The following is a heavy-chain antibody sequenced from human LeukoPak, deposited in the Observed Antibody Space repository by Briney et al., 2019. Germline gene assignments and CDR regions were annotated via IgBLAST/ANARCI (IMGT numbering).Heavy chain of an antibody. CDR3: ASRYYYDSSGYYGRYYYYYYGMDV. Sequence: PGGSLRLSRAPSGFTFSSYAMSWVRQAPGKGREWLSAIRCSGGSTYYPDSVKGRFTISRDNSKNTPYLQMTSLRAEDTAVYYCASRYYYDSSGYYGRYYYYYYGMDVWGQGTTVTVSS. CDR2: IRCSGGST. V-gene: IGHV3-23*01. D-gene: IGHD3-22*01. CDR1: GFTFSSYA. J-gene: IGHJ6*02.